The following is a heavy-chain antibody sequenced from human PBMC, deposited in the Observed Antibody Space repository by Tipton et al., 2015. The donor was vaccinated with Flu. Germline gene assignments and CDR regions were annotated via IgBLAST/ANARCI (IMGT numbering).Heavy chain of an antibody. Sequence: TLSLTCVVHGGSFSGYYWSWIRRSPGKGLEWIGEIDHSGTTNYSPSLKSRVTISRDTSKIQFSLNMGSVTAADTAVYYCARSVVGSGSLYPVGYYYYGMDVWGQGTTVTVSS. CDR1: GGSFSGYY. CDR2: IDHSGTT. D-gene: IGHD3-10*01. J-gene: IGHJ6*02. V-gene: IGHV4-34*01. CDR3: ARSVVGSGSLYPVGYYYYGMDV.